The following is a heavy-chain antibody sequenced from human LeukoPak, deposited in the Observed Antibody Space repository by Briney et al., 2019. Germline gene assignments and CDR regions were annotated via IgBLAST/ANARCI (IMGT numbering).Heavy chain of an antibody. CDR2: IYTSGST. D-gene: IGHD6-19*01. CDR3: ARHSVAGMGYYYYYGMDV. CDR1: GGSISSYY. Sequence: SETLSLTCTVSGGSISSYYWSWIRQPAGKGLEWIGRIYTSGSTNYNPSLKSRVTMSVDTSKNQFSLKLSSVTAADTAVYYCARHSVAGMGYYYYYGMDVWGQGTTVTASS. V-gene: IGHV4-4*07. J-gene: IGHJ6*02.